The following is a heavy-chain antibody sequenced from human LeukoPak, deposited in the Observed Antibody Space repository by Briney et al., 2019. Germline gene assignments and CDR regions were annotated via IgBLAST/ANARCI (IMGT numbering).Heavy chain of an antibody. Sequence: ASVKVSCKASGYTFTSYGISWVRQAPGQGLEWMGWISAYNGDTNYAQKLQGRVTMTTDTSTSTAYMEQRSLRSDDTAVYYCARGLQENLAWLQAFSAFDIWGQGTMVTVSS. CDR1: GYTFTSYG. D-gene: IGHD6-19*01. CDR2: ISAYNGDT. J-gene: IGHJ3*02. V-gene: IGHV1-18*01. CDR3: ARGLQENLAWLQAFSAFDI.